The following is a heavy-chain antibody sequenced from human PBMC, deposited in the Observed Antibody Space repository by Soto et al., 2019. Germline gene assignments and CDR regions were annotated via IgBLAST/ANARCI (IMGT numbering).Heavy chain of an antibody. D-gene: IGHD6-13*01. CDR3: ARGTPHRIAAAGNRNAFDI. CDR2: IKQDGSEK. CDR1: GFTFSSYW. Sequence: GGSLRLSCAASGFTFSSYWMSWVRQAPGKGLEWVANIKQDGSEKYYVDSVKGRFTISRDNAKNSLYLQMNSLRAEDTAVYYCARGTPHRIAAAGNRNAFDIWGQGTMVTVSS. V-gene: IGHV3-7*01. J-gene: IGHJ3*02.